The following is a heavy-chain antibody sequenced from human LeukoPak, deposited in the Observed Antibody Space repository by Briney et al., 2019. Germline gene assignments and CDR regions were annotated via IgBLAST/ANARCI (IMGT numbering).Heavy chain of an antibody. CDR1: GFTFSNYA. CDR3: AKWGDYDVLTGYYDSDY. D-gene: IGHD3-9*01. V-gene: IGHV3-23*01. J-gene: IGHJ4*02. CDR2: VSGRDTSA. Sequence: GASLRLSCAASGFTFSNYAMSWVRQAPGKGLEWVSAVSGRDTSAYYTDSVKGRFTISRDNSKNTLYLQMNSLSAEDTAIYYCAKWGDYDVLTGYYDSDYWGQGTLVTVSS.